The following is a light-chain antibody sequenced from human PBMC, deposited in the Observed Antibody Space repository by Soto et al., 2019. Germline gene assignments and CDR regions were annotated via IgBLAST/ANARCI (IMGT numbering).Light chain of an antibody. CDR1: SGHSSYI. J-gene: IGLJ2*01. V-gene: IGLV4-60*02. CDR3: ETWDINTHVV. Sequence: QLVLTQSSSASASLGSSVKLTCTLSSGHSSYIIAWHQQQPGKAPRYLMKFEGSGSYNKGSGVPDRFSGSSSGADRYLTISNLQFEDEADYYCETWDINTHVVFGGGTKLTVL. CDR2: FEGSGSY.